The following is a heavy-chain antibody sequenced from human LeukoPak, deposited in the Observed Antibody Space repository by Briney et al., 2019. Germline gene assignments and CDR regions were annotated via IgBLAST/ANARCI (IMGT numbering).Heavy chain of an antibody. Sequence: GGSLRLSCAASGFTFSSYGMHWVRHAPGKGLEWVVVIWYDGSNKYYADSVKGRFTISRDNSKNTLYLQMNSLRAEDTAVYYCARGSNDYGGSFDYWGQGTLVTVSS. CDR1: GFTFSSYG. CDR3: ARGSNDYGGSFDY. D-gene: IGHD4-23*01. CDR2: IWYDGSNK. V-gene: IGHV3-33*01. J-gene: IGHJ4*02.